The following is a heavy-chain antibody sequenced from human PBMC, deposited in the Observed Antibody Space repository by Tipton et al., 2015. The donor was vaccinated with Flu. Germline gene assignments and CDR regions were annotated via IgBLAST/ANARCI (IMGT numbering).Heavy chain of an antibody. CDR1: GSSFSGYY. Sequence: AGLVKPSETLSLTCAVSGSSFSGYYWSWLRQSPGKGLEWIAEINHSGSINYNPSLQSRVSLSVDTSENYFSLRLRSVTAADTAMYYCARHYGDYDPFSFFSYWGQGALVTVSS. CDR3: ARHYGDYDPFSFFSY. J-gene: IGHJ4*02. V-gene: IGHV4-34*01. D-gene: IGHD4-17*01. CDR2: INHSGSI.